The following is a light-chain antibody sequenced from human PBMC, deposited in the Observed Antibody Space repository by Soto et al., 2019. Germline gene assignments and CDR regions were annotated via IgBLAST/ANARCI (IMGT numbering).Light chain of an antibody. CDR1: KGITND. J-gene: IGKJ1*01. CDR2: GAS. CDR3: QQSYSTLRT. Sequence: IQMPQSPSSLSASVGDRVTMTWLASKGITNDLGWYQQKPGKAPKLLIYGASSLQSGVPSRFSGSGSGTDFTLTISSLQPEDFATYYCQQSYSTLRTFGQGTKVDIK. V-gene: IGKV1-39*01.